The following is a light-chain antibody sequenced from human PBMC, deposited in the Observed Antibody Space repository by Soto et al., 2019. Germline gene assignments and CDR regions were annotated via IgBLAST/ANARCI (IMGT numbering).Light chain of an antibody. CDR3: SSYAGSNNFGV. Sequence: QSALTQPPSASGSPGQSVTISCNGTSSDVGGYNYVSWYQQYPGKAPKLMIYEVSKRPSGVPDRFSGSKSGNTASLTVSGLQAEDEADYYCSSYAGSNNFGVFGGGTKLTVL. CDR2: EVS. CDR1: SSDVGGYNY. J-gene: IGLJ3*02. V-gene: IGLV2-8*01.